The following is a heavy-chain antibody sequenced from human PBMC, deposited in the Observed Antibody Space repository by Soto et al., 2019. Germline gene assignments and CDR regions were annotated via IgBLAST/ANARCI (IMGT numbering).Heavy chain of an antibody. V-gene: IGHV5-51*01. CDR1: GDSFTSYG. Sequence: XESLKLSCQCSGDSFTSYGIGLVLQMPGKGLEWMGIIYPGDSDTRYSPSFQGQVTISADKSISTAYLQWSSLKASDTAMYYCARFRIVGADRPTEDAFDIWGQGTMVTVSS. D-gene: IGHD1-26*01. CDR2: IYPGDSDT. J-gene: IGHJ3*02. CDR3: ARFRIVGADRPTEDAFDI.